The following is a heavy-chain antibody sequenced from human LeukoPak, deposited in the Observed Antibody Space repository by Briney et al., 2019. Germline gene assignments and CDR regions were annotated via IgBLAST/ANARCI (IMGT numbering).Heavy chain of an antibody. CDR1: GFTFSSYA. J-gene: IGHJ4*02. Sequence: PGGSLRLSCAASGFTFSSYAMSWVRQAPGKGLEWVSAISGSGGSTYYADAAKGRFTISRDNSKNTLYLQMNSLRAEDTAVYYCATYYYDSPGYYIWGQGTLVTVSS. V-gene: IGHV3-23*01. D-gene: IGHD3-22*01. CDR2: ISGSGGST. CDR3: ATYYYDSPGYYI.